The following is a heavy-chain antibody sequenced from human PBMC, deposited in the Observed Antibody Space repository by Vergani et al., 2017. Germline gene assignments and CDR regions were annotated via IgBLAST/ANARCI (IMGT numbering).Heavy chain of an antibody. CDR3: AKALMAGKWEPFDY. D-gene: IGHD1-26*01. CDR1: GFTFSSYS. Sequence: EVQLVESGGGLVKPGGSLRLSCAASGFTFSSYSMNWVRQAPGKGLEWVSSISSSSSYIYYADSVKGRFTISRDNAKNSLYLQMNSLRAEDTAVYYCAKALMAGKWEPFDYWGQGTLVTVSS. CDR2: ISSSSSYI. J-gene: IGHJ4*02. V-gene: IGHV3-21*04.